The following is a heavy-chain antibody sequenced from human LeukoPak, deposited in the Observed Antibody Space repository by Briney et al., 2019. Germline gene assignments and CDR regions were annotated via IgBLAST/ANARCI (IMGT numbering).Heavy chain of an antibody. CDR3: ASHCSGGSCYSVGY. CDR1: GGSISSYY. J-gene: IGHJ4*02. D-gene: IGHD2-15*01. Sequence: PSETLSLTCTVSGGSISSYYWSWIRQPPGKGLEWIGYIYYSGSTNYNPSLKSRVTISVDTSKNQFSLKLSSVTAADTAVYYCASHCSGGSCYSVGYWGQGTLVTVSS. CDR2: IYYSGST. V-gene: IGHV4-59*12.